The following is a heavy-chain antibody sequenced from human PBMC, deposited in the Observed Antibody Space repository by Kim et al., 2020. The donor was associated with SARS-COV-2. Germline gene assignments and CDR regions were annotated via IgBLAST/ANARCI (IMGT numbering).Heavy chain of an antibody. V-gene: IGHV4-39*01. Sequence: SETLSLTCTVSGGSISSSSYYWGWIRQPPGKGLEWIGSIYYSGSTYYNPSLKSRVTISVDTSKNQFSLKLSSVTAADTAVYYCARLIAVALPDYWGQGTLVTVSS. CDR1: GGSISSSSYY. CDR3: ARLIAVALPDY. J-gene: IGHJ4*02. D-gene: IGHD6-19*01. CDR2: IYYSGST.